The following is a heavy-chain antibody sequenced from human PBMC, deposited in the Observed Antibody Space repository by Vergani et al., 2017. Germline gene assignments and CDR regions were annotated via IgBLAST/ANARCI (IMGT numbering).Heavy chain of an antibody. CDR1: GYSITNYW. CDR3: ARLCGRDSSGSKYFDY. CDR2: IHPADSAT. D-gene: IGHD3-22*01. J-gene: IGHJ4*02. V-gene: IGHV5-51*01. Sequence: EVQLVPSGAEVKKPGESLKISCPISGYSITNYWIGCVRQMPGKGLEWMGIIHPADSATRYSPSFQGQVTISVDKSISTAYLQRSSLRAADSAMYYCARLCGRDSSGSKYFDYWGQGTLVTVSS.